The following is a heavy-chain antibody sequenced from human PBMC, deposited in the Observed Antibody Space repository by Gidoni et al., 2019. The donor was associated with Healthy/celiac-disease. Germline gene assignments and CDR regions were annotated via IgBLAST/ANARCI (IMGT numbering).Heavy chain of an antibody. Sequence: QVQLQESGPGLVKPSQTLSLTCTVSGGSISSGDYYWSWIRQPPGKCLEWIGYIYYSGSTYYNPSLKSRVTRSVDTSKNQFSLKLSSVTAADTAVYYCARSTGEVWVVTPDYAFDIWGQGTMVTVSS. CDR1: GGSISSGDYY. J-gene: IGHJ3*02. CDR2: IYYSGST. CDR3: ARSTGEVWVVTPDYAFDI. D-gene: IGHD2-21*02. V-gene: IGHV4-30-4*01.